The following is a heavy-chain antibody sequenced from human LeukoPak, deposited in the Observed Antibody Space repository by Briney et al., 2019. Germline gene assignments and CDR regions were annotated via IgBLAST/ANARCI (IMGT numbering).Heavy chain of an antibody. J-gene: IGHJ2*01. CDR2: ISSSGSTI. CDR3: ARNKKGAYSSSWYDTAYFDL. CDR1: GFTFSSYE. V-gene: IGHV3-48*03. Sequence: GGSLRLSCAASGFTFSSYEMNWVRQAPGKGLEWVSYISSSGSTIYYADSVKGRFTISRDNAKNSLYLQMNSLRAEDTAVYYCARNKKGAYSSSWYDTAYFDLWGHGTLVTVSS. D-gene: IGHD6-13*01.